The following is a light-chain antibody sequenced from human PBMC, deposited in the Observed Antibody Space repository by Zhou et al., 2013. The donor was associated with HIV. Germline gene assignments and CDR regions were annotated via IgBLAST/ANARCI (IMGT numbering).Light chain of an antibody. Sequence: EIVMTQSPATLSVSPGERATLSCRASQSVSSSYLAWYQQKPGQAPRLLIYGASSRATGIPDRFSGSGSGTDFTLTISRLEPEDFAVYYCQQYGSSMCSFGQGTKLDIK. CDR3: QQYGSSMCS. CDR1: QSVSSSY. CDR2: GAS. V-gene: IGKV3-20*01. J-gene: IGKJ2*04.